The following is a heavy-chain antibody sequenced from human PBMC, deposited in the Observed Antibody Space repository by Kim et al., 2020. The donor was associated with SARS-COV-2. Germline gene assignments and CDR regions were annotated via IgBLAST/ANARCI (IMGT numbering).Heavy chain of an antibody. D-gene: IGHD5-18*01. CDR2: IYSGGSST. J-gene: IGHJ4*02. CDR1: GFTFSSYA. Sequence: GGSLRLSCAASGFTFSSYAMSWVRQAPGKGLECVSVIYSGGSSTYYADSVKGRFTISRDNSKNTLYLQMNSLRAEDTAVYYCAKSATAMVDTAYDYWGQGTLVTVSS. V-gene: IGHV3-23*03. CDR3: AKSATAMVDTAYDY.